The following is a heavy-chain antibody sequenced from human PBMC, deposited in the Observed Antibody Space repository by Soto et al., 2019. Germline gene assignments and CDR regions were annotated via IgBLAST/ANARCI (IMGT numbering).Heavy chain of an antibody. CDR2: IKEDGSDT. D-gene: IGHD1-1*01. CDR1: RFTFSSYW. V-gene: IGHV3-7*01. J-gene: IGHJ6*02. CDR3: ARGIDDNASFGMDV. Sequence: AGGSLRLSCAASRFTFSSYWMSWVRQAPGRGLEWVANIKEDGSDTYYEDSVKGRFTISRDNAKKSLYLQMNRLRAEDTAVYYCARGIDDNASFGMDVWCQGTTVTASS.